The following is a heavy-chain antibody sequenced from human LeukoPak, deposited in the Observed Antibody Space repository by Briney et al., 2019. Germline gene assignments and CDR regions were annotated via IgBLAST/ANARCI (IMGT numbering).Heavy chain of an antibody. V-gene: IGHV4-59*01. J-gene: IGHJ5*02. CDR3: ARDHTIAVAGKRGHNWFDP. CDR2: IYYSGST. D-gene: IGHD6-19*01. CDR1: GGSISSYY. Sequence: SETLSLTCTVSGGSISSYYWSWIRQPPGKGLEWIGYIYYSGSTNYNPSLKSRVTISVDTSKNQFSLKLSSVIAADTAVYYCARDHTIAVAGKRGHNWFDPGAREPWSPSPQ.